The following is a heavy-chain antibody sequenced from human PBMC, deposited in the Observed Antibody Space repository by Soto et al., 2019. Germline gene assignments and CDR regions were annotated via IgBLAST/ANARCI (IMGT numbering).Heavy chain of an antibody. CDR3: ASRYLNFWSGYLQPTKTDAFDI. V-gene: IGHV1-8*01. Sequence: ASVKVSCKASGYTFTSYDINWVRQATGQGLEWMGWMNPNSGNTGYAQKFQGRVTMTRNTSISTAYMELSSLRSEDTAVYYCASRYLNFWSGYLQPTKTDAFDIWGQGTMVTVSS. CDR2: MNPNSGNT. J-gene: IGHJ3*02. CDR1: GYTFTSYD. D-gene: IGHD3-3*01.